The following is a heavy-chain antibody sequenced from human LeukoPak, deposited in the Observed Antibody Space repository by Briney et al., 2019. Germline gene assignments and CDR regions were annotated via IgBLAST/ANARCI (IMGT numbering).Heavy chain of an antibody. V-gene: IGHV1-2*02. CDR1: GYTFTGYY. CDR2: INPNTDDT. D-gene: IGHD2-15*01. J-gene: IGHJ4*02. Sequence: ASVKVSCKASGYTFTGYYMHWVRQAPGQGLEWMGWINPNTDDTKYAQKFQDKATMTRDTSISTVYMDLNSLTSGDTAVYYCAGGDTVVLIGPTEYYFDYWGQGTLVTVSS. CDR3: AGGDTVVLIGPTEYYFDY.